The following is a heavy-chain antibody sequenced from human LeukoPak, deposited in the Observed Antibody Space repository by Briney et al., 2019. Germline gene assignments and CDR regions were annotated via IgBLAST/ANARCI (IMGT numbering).Heavy chain of an antibody. CDR1: GDSFSNYY. Sequence: PSETLSLTCSVSGDSFSNYYWAWIRQPPGKGLEWIGYVYYSGSTNYNPSLKTRLHLSVDTSKNRFSLKLSSVTAADTAVYYCASSPRLTASWFLFDSWGHGTLVTVSS. V-gene: IGHV4-59*08. CDR3: ASSPRLTASWFLFDS. CDR2: VYYSGST. J-gene: IGHJ5*01. D-gene: IGHD6-13*01.